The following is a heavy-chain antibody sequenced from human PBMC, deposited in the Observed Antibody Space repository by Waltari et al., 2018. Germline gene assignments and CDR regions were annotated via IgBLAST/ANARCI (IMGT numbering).Heavy chain of an antibody. Sequence: QVQLVQSGAEVKKPGSSVKVSCKASGGTFSSYAISWVRQAPGQGLEWMGGIIPIFGTANYAQKFQGRVTITADESTSTAYMELSSLRSEDTAVYYCARGMAAAGTLRLLGFDPWGQGTLVTVSS. CDR3: ARGMAAAGTLRLLGFDP. CDR2: IIPIFGTA. D-gene: IGHD6-13*01. V-gene: IGHV1-69*01. CDR1: GGTFSSYA. J-gene: IGHJ5*02.